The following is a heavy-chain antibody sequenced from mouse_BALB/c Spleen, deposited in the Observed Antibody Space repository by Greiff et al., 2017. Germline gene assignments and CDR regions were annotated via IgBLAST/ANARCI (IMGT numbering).Heavy chain of an antibody. J-gene: IGHJ4*01. Sequence: QVQLQQSGAELARPGASVKLSCKASGYTFTSYWMQWVKQRPGQGLEWIGAIYPGDGDTRYTQKFKGKATLTADKSSSTAYMQLSSLASEDSAVYYCARDGYSTYYYAMDYWGQGTSVTVSS. CDR3: ARDGYSTYYYAMDY. CDR2: IYPGDGDT. D-gene: IGHD2-3*01. V-gene: IGHV1-87*01. CDR1: GYTFTSYW.